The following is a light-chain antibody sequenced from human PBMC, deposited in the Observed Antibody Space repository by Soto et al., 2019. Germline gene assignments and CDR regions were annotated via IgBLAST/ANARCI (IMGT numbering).Light chain of an antibody. Sequence: QSVLTQPPSASGSPGQSVTLSCTGTSSDVGGYHYVSWYQPHPGKAPKLMIYEVSKRPSGVPDRFSGSKSGNTASLTVSGLQAEDEADYYCSSYAGSNNYVFGTGTKLTVL. J-gene: IGLJ1*01. CDR3: SSYAGSNNYV. V-gene: IGLV2-8*01. CDR1: SSDVGGYHY. CDR2: EVS.